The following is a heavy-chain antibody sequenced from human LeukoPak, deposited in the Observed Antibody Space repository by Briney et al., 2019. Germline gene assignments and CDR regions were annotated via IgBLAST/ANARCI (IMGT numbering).Heavy chain of an antibody. J-gene: IGHJ4*02. D-gene: IGHD3-16*01. Sequence: SETLSLTCTVSGYSISSGYYWGWIRQPPGQGLEWIGSTYHSGSTYYNPSLKSRVTISVDTSKNQFSLKLSSVTAADTAVYYCASPENPITAGYWGQGTLVTVSS. CDR1: GYSISSGYY. V-gene: IGHV4-38-2*02. CDR3: ASPENPITAGY. CDR2: TYHSGST.